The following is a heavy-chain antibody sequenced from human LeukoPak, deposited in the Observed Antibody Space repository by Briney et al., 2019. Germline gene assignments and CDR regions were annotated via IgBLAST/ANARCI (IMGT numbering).Heavy chain of an antibody. CDR1: GLTFSSYS. D-gene: IGHD5-24*01. V-gene: IGHV3-21*01. Sequence: GGSLRLSCAASGLTFSSYSMNWVRQAPGKGLEWVSSISSSSSYIYYADSVKGRFTISRDNAKNSLYLQMNSLRAEDTAVYYCARKRWLQKRFDYWGQGTLVTVSS. CDR3: ARKRWLQKRFDY. J-gene: IGHJ4*02. CDR2: ISSSSSYI.